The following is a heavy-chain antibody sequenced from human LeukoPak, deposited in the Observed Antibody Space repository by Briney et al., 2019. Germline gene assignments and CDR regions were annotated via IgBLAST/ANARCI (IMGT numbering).Heavy chain of an antibody. CDR2: ISYDGSNK. D-gene: IGHD3-10*01. CDR1: GFTFSSYG. CDR3: ATDLWFGELLPTSRSLDIDY. J-gene: IGHJ4*02. Sequence: PGGSLRLSCVASGFTFSSYGMHWVRQAPGNGLEWVAVISYDGSNKYYADSVKGRFTISRDNSKNTLYLQMNSLRAEDTAVYYCATDLWFGELLPTSRSLDIDYWGQGTLVTVSS. V-gene: IGHV3-30*03.